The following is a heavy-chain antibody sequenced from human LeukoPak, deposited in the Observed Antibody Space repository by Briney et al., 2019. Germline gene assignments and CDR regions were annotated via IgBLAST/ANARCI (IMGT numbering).Heavy chain of an antibody. J-gene: IGHJ4*02. CDR1: GITLSNYG. D-gene: IGHD3-22*01. CDR3: AKRGVVIRVILVGFHKEAYYFDS. V-gene: IGHV3-23*01. CDR2: ISGSGGGT. Sequence: GGSLRLSCAVAGITLSNYGMSWVRQAPGKGLEWVAGISGSGGGTNYADSVKGRFTISRDDPRNTLYLQMNSLRAEDTAVYFCAKRGVVIRVILVGFHKEAYYFDSWGQGALVTVSS.